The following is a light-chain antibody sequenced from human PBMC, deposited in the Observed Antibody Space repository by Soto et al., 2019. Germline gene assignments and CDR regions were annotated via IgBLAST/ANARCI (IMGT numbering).Light chain of an antibody. Sequence: QSVLTQPRSVSGSPGQSVTISCTGTSSDVGGYNYVSWYQQHPGKAPKLMIYDVSKRPSGVPDRFSGSKSGNTASLTISGRQAADEAAYYCCSYAGSYPYVFGTGTKLTVL. J-gene: IGLJ1*01. CDR2: DVS. CDR1: SSDVGGYNY. CDR3: CSYAGSYPYV. V-gene: IGLV2-11*01.